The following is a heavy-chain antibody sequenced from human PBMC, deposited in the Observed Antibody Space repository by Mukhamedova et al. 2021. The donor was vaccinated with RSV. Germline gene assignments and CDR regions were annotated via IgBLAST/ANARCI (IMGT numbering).Heavy chain of an antibody. Sequence: GRVTMTRDTSTSTAYMELSRLRSDDTAVYYCARVSSSGIINWFDPWGQGTLVTVSS. V-gene: IGHV1-2*02. CDR3: ARVSSSGIINWFDP. J-gene: IGHJ5*02. D-gene: IGHD6-13*01.